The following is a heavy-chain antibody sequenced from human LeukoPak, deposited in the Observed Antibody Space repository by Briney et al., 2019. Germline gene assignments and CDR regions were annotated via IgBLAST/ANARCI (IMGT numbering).Heavy chain of an antibody. CDR1: GYTFSDYY. CDR3: ARGGRSGYSGAGY. D-gene: IGHD3-3*01. Sequence: ASVKVSCKASGYTFSDYYTHWVRQAPGQGLEWMGWMNPNSGGTNYAQKFQGRVTMTRDTTISTAYMDLSSLKSDDTAVYYCARGGRSGYSGAGYWGQGTLVTVSS. J-gene: IGHJ4*02. CDR2: MNPNSGGT. V-gene: IGHV1-2*02.